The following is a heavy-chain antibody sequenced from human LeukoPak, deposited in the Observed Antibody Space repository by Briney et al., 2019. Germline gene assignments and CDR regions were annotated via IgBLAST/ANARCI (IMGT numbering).Heavy chain of an antibody. V-gene: IGHV1-69*01. Sequence: GSSVKVSCKASGGTFSSYAISWVRQALGQGLEWMGGIIPIFGTANYAQKFQGRVTITADESTSTAYMELSSLRSEDTAVYYCARVPLAYCGGDCYLFDYWGQGTLVTVSS. CDR3: ARVPLAYCGGDCYLFDY. CDR2: IIPIFGTA. CDR1: GGTFSSYA. J-gene: IGHJ4*02. D-gene: IGHD2-21*02.